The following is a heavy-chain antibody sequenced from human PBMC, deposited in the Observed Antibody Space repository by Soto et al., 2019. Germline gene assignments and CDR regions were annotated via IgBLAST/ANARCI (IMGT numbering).Heavy chain of an antibody. J-gene: IGHJ5*01. CDR3: VKFLYFDWSAHNWFAF. Sequence: PGGSLRLACAASGLTFSSYAMTWVRQAPGKGQKWVSGISGSGATTSYADSVKGRFTVSRDNSKNTLYHQMNSLRDEDLAVFLCVKFLYFDWSAHNWFAFWGQGTPVTVSS. CDR2: ISGSGATT. V-gene: IGHV3-23*01. CDR1: GLTFSSYA. D-gene: IGHD3-9*01.